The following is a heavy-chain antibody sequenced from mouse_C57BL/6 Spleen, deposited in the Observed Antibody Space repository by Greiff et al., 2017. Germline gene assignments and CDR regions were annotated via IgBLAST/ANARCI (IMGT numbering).Heavy chain of an antibody. Sequence: VKLMESGAELVRPGASVKLSCKASGYTFTDYYINWVKQRPGQGLEWIARIYPGSGNTYYNEKFKGKATLTAEKSSSTAYMQLSSLTSEDSAVYFCARSGTTVVFDYWGQGTTLTVSS. CDR2: IYPGSGNT. J-gene: IGHJ2*01. CDR3: ARSGTTVVFDY. D-gene: IGHD1-1*01. V-gene: IGHV1-76*01. CDR1: GYTFTDYY.